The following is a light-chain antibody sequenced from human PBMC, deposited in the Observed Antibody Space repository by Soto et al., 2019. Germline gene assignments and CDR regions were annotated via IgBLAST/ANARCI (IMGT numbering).Light chain of an antibody. CDR3: QKYGSSQIT. CDR2: GAS. V-gene: IGKV3-20*01. CDR1: RSVSSNY. J-gene: IGKJ5*01. Sequence: EIVLTQSPGTLCLSPGERATLSCRASRSVSSNYLAWYQQKPGQAPRLLIYGASSRATGIPDRFSGSGSGTDFTLAISRLEPEDFAVYYCQKYGSSQITFGQGTRLEIK.